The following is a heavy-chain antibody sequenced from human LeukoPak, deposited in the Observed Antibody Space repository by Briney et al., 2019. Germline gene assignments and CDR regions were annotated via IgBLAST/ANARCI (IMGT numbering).Heavy chain of an antibody. Sequence: GGSLRLSCAASGLTFSSYWMSWVRQAPGKGLEWVANINQGGSGKSYVDSVKGRFTISRDNAKNSLYLQMNSLRAEDSAVYYCARSWGSFYFDYWGQGTLVTVSS. CDR1: GLTFSSYW. CDR2: INQGGSGK. CDR3: ARSWGSFYFDY. J-gene: IGHJ4*02. D-gene: IGHD7-27*01. V-gene: IGHV3-7*01.